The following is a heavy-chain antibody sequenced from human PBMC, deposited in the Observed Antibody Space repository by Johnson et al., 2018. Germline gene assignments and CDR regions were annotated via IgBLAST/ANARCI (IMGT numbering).Heavy chain of an antibody. CDR3: ARDRAAALLQH. J-gene: IGHJ1*01. V-gene: IGHV1-69*12. Sequence: QVQLVQSGAEVKKPGSSVKVSCKASGGTFSSYAISWVRQAPGQGLEWMGGIIPIFGTANYAQKFQGRGTITADESTSTAYMEPSSLRSEDTAVYYCARDRAAALLQHWGQGTLVTVSS. D-gene: IGHD6-13*01. CDR1: GGTFSSYA. CDR2: IIPIFGTA.